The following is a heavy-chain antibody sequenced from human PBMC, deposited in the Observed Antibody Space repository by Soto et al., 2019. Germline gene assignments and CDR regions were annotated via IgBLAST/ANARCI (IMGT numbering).Heavy chain of an antibody. CDR1: GFIFSGYG. Sequence: GGSLRLSCAATGFIFSGYGMHWVRQAPGKGLEWVGRIKSKTDGGTTDYAAPVKGRFTISRDDSKNTQNLQMNRLKTEDKAVNYCTTDSYVILTGPPTYYYYYGMDVWGQGTTVTVSS. V-gene: IGHV3-15*07. J-gene: IGHJ6*02. D-gene: IGHD3-9*01. CDR2: IKSKTDGGTT. CDR3: TTDSYVILTGPPTYYYYYGMDV.